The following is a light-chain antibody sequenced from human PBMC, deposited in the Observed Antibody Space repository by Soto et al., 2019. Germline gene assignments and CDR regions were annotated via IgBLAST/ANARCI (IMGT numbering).Light chain of an antibody. CDR2: DVS. CDR1: SSDVGGYNY. J-gene: IGLJ1*01. Sequence: SALTQPASVSGSPGQSITISCTGTSSDVGGYNYVSWYQQHPGKAPTLMIYDVSKRPSGVSNRFSGSKSGNTASLTISGLQAEDEADYYCSSYTSSSTLYVFGTGTKVTVL. V-gene: IGLV2-14*01. CDR3: SSYTSSSTLYV.